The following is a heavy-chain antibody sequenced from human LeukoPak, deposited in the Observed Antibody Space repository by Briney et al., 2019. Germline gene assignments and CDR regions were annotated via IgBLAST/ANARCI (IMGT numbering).Heavy chain of an antibody. CDR2: IIPIFGTA. Sequence: SVKVSCKASGGTFSSYAISWVRQAPGQGLEWMGRIIPIFGTANYAQKFQGRVTITTDESTSAAYMELSSLRSEDTAVYYCARGQVDTAMGITPFDYWGQGTLVTVSS. J-gene: IGHJ4*02. CDR1: GGTFSSYA. V-gene: IGHV1-69*05. CDR3: ARGQVDTAMGITPFDY. D-gene: IGHD5-18*01.